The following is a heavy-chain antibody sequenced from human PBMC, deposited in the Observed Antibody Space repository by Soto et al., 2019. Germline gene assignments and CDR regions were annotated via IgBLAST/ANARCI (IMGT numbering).Heavy chain of an antibody. CDR1: GYTFTNYA. Sequence: ASVKVSCKASGYTFTNYAIHWVRQAPGQRLEWMGWINAANGNTRNSQKFQGRVTITRDTSASTAYMEVSSLRSEDTAVYYCARGYCSGGSCYSYFDYWGQGTLVTVSS. CDR2: INAANGNT. V-gene: IGHV1-3*01. CDR3: ARGYCSGGSCYSYFDY. J-gene: IGHJ4*02. D-gene: IGHD2-15*01.